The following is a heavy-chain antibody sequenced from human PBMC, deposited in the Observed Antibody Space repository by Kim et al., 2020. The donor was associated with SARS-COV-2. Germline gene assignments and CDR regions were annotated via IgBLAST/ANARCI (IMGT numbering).Heavy chain of an antibody. CDR2: INPNSGGT. Sequence: ASVKVSCKASGYTFTGYYMHWVRQAPGQGLEWMGWINPNSGGTNYAQKFQGRVTMTRDTSISTAYMELSRLRSDDTAVYYCARNIVLVPAAILYYYYGMDVWGQGTTVTVSS. CDR1: GYTFTGYY. CDR3: ARNIVLVPAAILYYYYGMDV. D-gene: IGHD2-2*01. V-gene: IGHV1-2*02. J-gene: IGHJ6*02.